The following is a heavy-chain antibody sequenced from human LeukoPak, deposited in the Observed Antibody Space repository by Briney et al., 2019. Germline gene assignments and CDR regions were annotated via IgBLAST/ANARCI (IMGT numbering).Heavy chain of an antibody. Sequence: PGRSLRLSCTASGFTFGDYAMSWVRQAPGKGLEWVSAISGSGGSTYYADSVKGRFTISRDNSKNTLYLQMNSLRAEDTAVYYCASGGLDTAMVYFDYWGQGTLVTVSS. V-gene: IGHV3-23*01. D-gene: IGHD5-18*01. CDR1: GFTFGDYA. CDR2: ISGSGGST. J-gene: IGHJ4*02. CDR3: ASGGLDTAMVYFDY.